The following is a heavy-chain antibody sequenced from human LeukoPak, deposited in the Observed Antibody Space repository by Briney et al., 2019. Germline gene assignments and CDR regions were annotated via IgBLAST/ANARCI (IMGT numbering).Heavy chain of an antibody. Sequence: ASVKVSCKASGYTFTGYYMHWVRQAPGQGLEWMGRINPNSGGTNYAQKLQGRVTMTTDTSTSTAYMELRSLRSDDTAVYYCAREIVGASHFDYWGQGTLVTVSS. CDR2: INPNSGGT. CDR3: AREIVGASHFDY. V-gene: IGHV1-2*06. D-gene: IGHD1-26*01. J-gene: IGHJ4*02. CDR1: GYTFTGYY.